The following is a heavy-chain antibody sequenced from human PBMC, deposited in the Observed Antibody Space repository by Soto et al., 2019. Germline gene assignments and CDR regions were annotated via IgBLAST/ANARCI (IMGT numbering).Heavy chain of an antibody. J-gene: IGHJ4*02. V-gene: IGHV3-30*18. CDR1: GFTFSSYG. CDR2: ISYDGSNK. Sequence: QVQLVESGGGVVQPGRSLRLSCAASGFTFSSYGMHWVRQAPGKGLEWVAIISYDGSNKYYADSVKGRFTISRDNSKNTLYLQVNSLRAEDTAVYYCAKEQGWSVGSCYPWYFDYWGQGTLVTVSS. D-gene: IGHD2-15*01. CDR3: AKEQGWSVGSCYPWYFDY.